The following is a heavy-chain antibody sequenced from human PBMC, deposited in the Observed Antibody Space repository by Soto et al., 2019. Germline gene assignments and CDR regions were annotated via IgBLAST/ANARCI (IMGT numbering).Heavy chain of an antibody. CDR1: GFTFSSYG. V-gene: IGHV3-30*18. CDR3: AKDLVALVGATTTFDY. Sequence: GSLRLSCAASGFTFSSYGMHWVRQAPGKGLEWVAVISYDGSNKYYADSVKGRFTISRDNSKNTLYLQMNSLRAEDTAVYYCAKDLVALVGATTTFDYWGQGTLVSVSS. CDR2: ISYDGSNK. J-gene: IGHJ4*02. D-gene: IGHD1-26*01.